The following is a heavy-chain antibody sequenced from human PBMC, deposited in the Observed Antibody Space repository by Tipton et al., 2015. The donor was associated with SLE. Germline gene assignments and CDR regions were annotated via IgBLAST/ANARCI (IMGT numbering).Heavy chain of an antibody. CDR1: GFSFSSYG. V-gene: IGHV3-33*06. CDR2: IWYDGSNK. D-gene: IGHD6-13*01. J-gene: IGHJ4*02. CDR3: AKDNAPGGSWYIYYDS. Sequence: RSLRLSCAASGFSFSSYGIHWVRQAPGKGLEWVAVIWYDGSNKYYADAVQGRFTVSRDSSKNMVYLQMNSLRVEDTAVYYCAKDNAPGGSWYIYYDSWGQGIRVTVSS.